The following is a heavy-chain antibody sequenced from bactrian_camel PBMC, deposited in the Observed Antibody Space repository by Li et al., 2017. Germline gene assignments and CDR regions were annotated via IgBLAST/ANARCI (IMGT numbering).Heavy chain of an antibody. CDR2: IISSGGTT. J-gene: IGHJ4*01. CDR1: GFTFSTYA. V-gene: IGHV3S40*01. Sequence: QLVESGGGLVQPGGSLRLSCAASGFTFSTYAMSWVLQAPGKGLEWVSLIISSGGTTYYSDSVKGRFTISRDNAKNTVLLQLNSLKTEDTAMYFCAAGTKSYVGSWCGRQDHEYDYWGQGTQVTVS. CDR3: AAGTKSYVGSWCGRQDHEYDY. D-gene: IGHD3*01.